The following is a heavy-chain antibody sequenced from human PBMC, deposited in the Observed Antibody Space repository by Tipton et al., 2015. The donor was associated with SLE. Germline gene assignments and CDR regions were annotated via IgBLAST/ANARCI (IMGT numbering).Heavy chain of an antibody. J-gene: IGHJ4*02. V-gene: IGHV4-39*07. CDR2: IYYSGST. CDR3: ALLGRSLDY. Sequence: TLSLTCTVSGGSISSSNYYWGWIRQPPGKGLEWLGNIYYSGSTYYNPSLKSRVTISVDTSKNQFSLKLSYVTAADTAMYYCALLGRSLDYWGQGTLVTVSS. CDR1: GGSISSSNYY.